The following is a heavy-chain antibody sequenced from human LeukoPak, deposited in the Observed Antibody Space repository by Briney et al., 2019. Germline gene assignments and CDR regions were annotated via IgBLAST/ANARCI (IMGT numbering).Heavy chain of an antibody. Sequence: GGSLRLSCAASGFTFSTYEINWVRQAPGKGLEWLSHISTSGSSIHYADSVKGRFTISRDNAKNSLYLQMNSLRAEDTAVYYCAELGITMIGGVWGKGTTVTIST. CDR1: GFTFSTYE. J-gene: IGHJ6*04. V-gene: IGHV3-48*03. CDR2: ISTSGSSI. CDR3: AELGITMIGGV. D-gene: IGHD3-10*02.